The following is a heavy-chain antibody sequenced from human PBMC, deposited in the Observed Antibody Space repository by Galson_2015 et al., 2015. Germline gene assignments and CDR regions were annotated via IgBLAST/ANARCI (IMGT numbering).Heavy chain of an antibody. CDR1: GFTFSSYA. Sequence: SLRLSCAASGFTFSSYAMSWVRQAPGKGLEWVSAISGSGGSTYYADSVKGRFTISRDNSKNTLYLQMNSLRAEDTAVYYCAKDQIVVVVAATHVEMATITPLDYWGQGTLVTVSS. V-gene: IGHV3-23*01. J-gene: IGHJ4*02. CDR3: AKDQIVVVVAATHVEMATITPLDY. D-gene: IGHD2-15*01. CDR2: ISGSGGST.